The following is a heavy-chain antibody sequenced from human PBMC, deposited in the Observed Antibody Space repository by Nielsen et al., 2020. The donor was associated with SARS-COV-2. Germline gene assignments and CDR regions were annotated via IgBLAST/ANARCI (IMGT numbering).Heavy chain of an antibody. CDR3: AKGYYYDTSGHYLDS. Sequence: GGSLRLSCAASGFTLTTSAMSWVRQAPGKGLEWVSAISGSGGATYYADSVQGRFTISRDNPKNTLYLQMNSLRDEDTALYYCAKGYYYDTSGHYLDSWGQGTLVTVSS. V-gene: IGHV3-23*01. D-gene: IGHD3-22*01. CDR1: GFTLTTSA. CDR2: ISGSGGAT. J-gene: IGHJ4*02.